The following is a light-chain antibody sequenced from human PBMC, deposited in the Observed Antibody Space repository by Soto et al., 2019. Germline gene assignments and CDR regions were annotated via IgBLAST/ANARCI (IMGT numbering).Light chain of an antibody. V-gene: IGKV1-27*01. J-gene: IGKJ1*01. CDR1: QGISNS. CDR3: QNYNSAPRT. Sequence: DTQMTQSPSSLSASVGDRVTITCRASQGISNSLAWYQQKPGKVPELLIYGASTLQPGVPSRFSGSGSGTDFALTISSLQPEDVVTYYCQNYNSAPRTFGQGTKVELK. CDR2: GAS.